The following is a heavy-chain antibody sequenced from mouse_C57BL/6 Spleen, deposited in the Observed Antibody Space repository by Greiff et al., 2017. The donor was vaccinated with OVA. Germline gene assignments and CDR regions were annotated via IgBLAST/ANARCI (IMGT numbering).Heavy chain of an antibody. CDR3: TSPPTVVATYYAMDY. CDR1: GYTFTDYE. CDR2: IDPETGGP. V-gene: IGHV1-15*01. Sequence: QVQLQQSGAELVRPGASVTLSCKASGYTFTDYEMHWVKQTPVHGLEWIGAIDPETGGPAYNQKFKGKAILTADKSSSTAYMELRSLTSEDSAVYYCTSPPTVVATYYAMDYWGQGTSVTVSS. J-gene: IGHJ4*01. D-gene: IGHD1-1*01.